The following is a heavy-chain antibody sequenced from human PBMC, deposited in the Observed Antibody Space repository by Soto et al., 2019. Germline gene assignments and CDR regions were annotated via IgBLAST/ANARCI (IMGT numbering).Heavy chain of an antibody. V-gene: IGHV1-2*04. CDR2: SNPNSGGT. Sequence: ASVKVSCKASGYTFTGYYMHWVRQARGQGLEWMGWSNPNSGGTNYAQKFQGWVTMTRDTSISTAYMELSRLRSDDTAVYYCARERASRIFGVVTGGLRDHYGMDVWCQGTPVTVSS. J-gene: IGHJ6*02. CDR3: ARERASRIFGVVTGGLRDHYGMDV. D-gene: IGHD3-3*02. CDR1: GYTFTGYY.